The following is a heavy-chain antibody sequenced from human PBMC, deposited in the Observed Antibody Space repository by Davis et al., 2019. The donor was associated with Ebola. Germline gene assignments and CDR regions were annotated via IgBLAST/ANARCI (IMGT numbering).Heavy chain of an antibody. J-gene: IGHJ4*02. D-gene: IGHD3-3*01. Sequence: ASVKVSCKASCYTFTSYCISWVRHAPGQGLEWMGWISAYNGNTNYAQKLQGRVTMITDTSTSTAYMELRSLRSDDTAVYYCARLLRFLEWLSDRDILFDYWGQGTLVTVSS. CDR3: ARLLRFLEWLSDRDILFDY. CDR2: ISAYNGNT. V-gene: IGHV1-18*01. CDR1: CYTFTSYC.